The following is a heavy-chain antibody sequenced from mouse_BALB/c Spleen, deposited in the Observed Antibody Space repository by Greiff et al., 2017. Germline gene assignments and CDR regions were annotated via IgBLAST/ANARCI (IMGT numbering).Heavy chain of an antibody. Sequence: EVQLQESGPGLVKPSQSLSLTCTVTGYSITSDYAWNWIRQFPGNKLEWMGYISYSGSTSYNPSLKSRISITRDTSKNQFFLQLNSVTTEDTATYYCAGDGYYRGVFAYWGQGTLVTVSA. D-gene: IGHD2-3*01. CDR2: ISYSGST. CDR3: AGDGYYRGVFAY. CDR1: GYSITSDYA. V-gene: IGHV3-2*02. J-gene: IGHJ3*01.